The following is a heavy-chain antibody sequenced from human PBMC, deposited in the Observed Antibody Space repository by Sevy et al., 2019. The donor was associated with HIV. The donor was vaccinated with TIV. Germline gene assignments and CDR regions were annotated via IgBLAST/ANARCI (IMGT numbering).Heavy chain of an antibody. D-gene: IGHD3-10*01. CDR3: ARDRGGITMVQGNNWFDP. CDR1: GGSVSSGSYY. CDR2: IYYSGST. Sequence: SETLSLTCTVSGGSVSSGSYYWSWIRQPPGKGLEWIGYIYYSGSTNYNPSLKSRVTISVDTSKNQFSLKLSSVTAADTAVYYGARDRGGITMVQGNNWFDPWGQGTLVTVSS. V-gene: IGHV4-61*01. J-gene: IGHJ5*02.